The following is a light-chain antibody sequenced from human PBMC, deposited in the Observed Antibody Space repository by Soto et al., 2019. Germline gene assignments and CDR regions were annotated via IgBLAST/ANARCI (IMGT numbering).Light chain of an antibody. Sequence: QSALTQPASVSGSPGQSLTISCTGTSSDVGGYNYVSWYQQHPGKAPKLMIYDVSNRPSGVSNRFSGSKSGNTASLTISGLQAEDEADYYCSSYTSSSTLGVFGTGTKVTAL. CDR2: DVS. J-gene: IGLJ1*01. CDR3: SSYTSSSTLGV. CDR1: SSDVGGYNY. V-gene: IGLV2-14*01.